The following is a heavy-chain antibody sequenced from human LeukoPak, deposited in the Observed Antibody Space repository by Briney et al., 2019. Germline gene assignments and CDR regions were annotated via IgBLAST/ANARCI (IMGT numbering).Heavy chain of an antibody. CDR3: ARGAGVRQQLKGGAFDI. J-gene: IGHJ3*02. V-gene: IGHV3-21*04. D-gene: IGHD6-13*01. CDR1: GFTFSSYS. Sequence: GGSLRLSCAASGFTFSSYSMNWVRQAPGKGLEWVSSISSSSSYIYYADSVKGRFTISRDNAKNSLYLQMNSLRAEDTAVYYCARGAGVRQQLKGGAFDIWGQGTMVTVSS. CDR2: ISSSSSYI.